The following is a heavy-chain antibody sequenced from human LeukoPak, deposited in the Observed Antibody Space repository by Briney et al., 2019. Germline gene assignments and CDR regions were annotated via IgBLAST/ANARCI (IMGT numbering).Heavy chain of an antibody. CDR2: INYSCGST. Sequence: PGGSLRLSCAASGFTFSSYAMSWVRQAPGKGLELDSGINYSCGSTYYADSVKGRFTISRDNSKNTLFLQMSSLGGEDTAVYYCGKDPPGGSSLDYFHYWGQGTQVTVSS. CDR1: GFTFSSYA. J-gene: IGHJ4*02. V-gene: IGHV3-23*01. CDR3: GKDPPGGSSLDYFHY. D-gene: IGHD4-23*01.